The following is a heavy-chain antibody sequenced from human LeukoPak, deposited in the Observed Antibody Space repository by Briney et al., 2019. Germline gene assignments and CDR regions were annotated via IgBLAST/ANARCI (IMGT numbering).Heavy chain of an antibody. CDR1: GFTFNTYN. Sequence: PGGSLRLSCAASGFTFNTYNMNWVRQAPGKGLEWLSSISSGTSYIYYADSVKGRFTISRDNAKNSLYLQMNSLRAEDTAVYYCARDPTSSWETAFDIWGQGTMVTGSS. J-gene: IGHJ3*02. D-gene: IGHD1-26*01. CDR3: ARDPTSSWETAFDI. V-gene: IGHV3-21*01. CDR2: ISSGTSYI.